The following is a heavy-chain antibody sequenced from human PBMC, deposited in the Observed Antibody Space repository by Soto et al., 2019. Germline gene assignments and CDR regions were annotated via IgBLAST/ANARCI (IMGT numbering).Heavy chain of an antibody. CDR2: IWYDGSNE. J-gene: IGHJ4*02. CDR3: ARDDKVYTGYDLDY. D-gene: IGHD5-12*01. V-gene: IGHV3-33*01. Sequence: QVQLVESGGGVVQPGRSLRLSCAASGFTFSNYAMHWVRQAPGKGLEWVAVIWYDGSNENYADSVKGRFTISRDNSKNTLYLQMNSLSAEDTAVYYCARDDKVYTGYDLDYWGQGTLVTVSS. CDR1: GFTFSNYA.